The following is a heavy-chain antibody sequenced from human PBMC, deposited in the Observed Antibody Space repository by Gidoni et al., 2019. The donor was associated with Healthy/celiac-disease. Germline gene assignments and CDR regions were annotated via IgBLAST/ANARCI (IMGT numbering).Heavy chain of an antibody. Sequence: QVQLVQSGAEVKKPGASVKVSCKASGYTFTGHYMHWVRQAPGQGLEWMGWINPNSGGTNYAQKFQGRVTMTRDTSISTAYMELSRLRSDDTAVYYCARETNPDYYGSGDFDYWGQGTLVTVSS. CDR2: INPNSGGT. D-gene: IGHD3-10*01. CDR3: ARETNPDYYGSGDFDY. CDR1: GYTFTGHY. V-gene: IGHV1-2*02. J-gene: IGHJ4*02.